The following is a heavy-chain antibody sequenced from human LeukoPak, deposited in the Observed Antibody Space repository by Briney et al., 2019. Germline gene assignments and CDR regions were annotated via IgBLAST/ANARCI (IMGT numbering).Heavy chain of an antibody. V-gene: IGHV4-61*02. D-gene: IGHD3-3*01. CDR3: AREPTYYDLWSKGAFDI. CDR1: GGSISSSSYY. Sequence: SETLSLTCTVSGGSISSSSYYWSWIRQPAGKGLEWIGRIYTSGSTNYNPSLKSRVTISVDTSKNQFSLKLSSVTAADTAVYYCAREPTYYDLWSKGAFDIWGQGTMVTVFS. J-gene: IGHJ3*02. CDR2: IYTSGST.